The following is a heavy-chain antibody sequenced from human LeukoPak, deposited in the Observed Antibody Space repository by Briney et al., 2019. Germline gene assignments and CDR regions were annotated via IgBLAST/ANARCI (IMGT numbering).Heavy chain of an antibody. J-gene: IGHJ5*02. CDR2: IIPILGIA. V-gene: IGHV1-69*04. D-gene: IGHD2-21*02. CDR1: GGTFSSYA. Sequence: SVKVSCKASGGTFSSYAISWVRQAPGQGPEWMGRIIPILGIANYAQKFQGRVTITADKSTSTAYMELSSLRSEDTAVYYCARGVDGGNSDWFDPWGQGTLVTVSS. CDR3: ARGVDGGNSDWFDP.